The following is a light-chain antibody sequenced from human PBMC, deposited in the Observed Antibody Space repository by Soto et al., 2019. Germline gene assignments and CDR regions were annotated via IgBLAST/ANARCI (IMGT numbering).Light chain of an antibody. CDR1: SGSIASGY. CDR3: QSSDGNTMV. V-gene: IGLV6-57*02. J-gene: IGLJ2*01. CDR2: EDN. Sequence: NFMLTQPHSVSESPGKTVTISCTGSSGSIASGYVQWYQQRPGSAPTTLIYEDNRRPAGVPDRFSGSIDSSSNSASLTISGLRPEDEADYYCQSSDGNTMVFGGGTKLTVL.